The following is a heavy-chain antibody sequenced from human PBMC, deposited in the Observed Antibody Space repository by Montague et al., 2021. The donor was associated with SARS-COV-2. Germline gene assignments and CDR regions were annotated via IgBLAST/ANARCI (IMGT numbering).Heavy chain of an antibody. CDR3: ARTEYNWNDWLDP. V-gene: IGHV4-59*13. D-gene: IGHD1-20*01. CDR2: IFHSGIT. J-gene: IGHJ5*02. CDR1: GGSISSYY. Sequence: SETLSLTCSVSGGSISSYYWSWIRQSPGKGLEWIGNIFHSGITDYNPSXRSRVTISVDMSKNQFSLQLNSVTAADSAVYYCARTEYNWNDWLDPWGQGTLVTVSS.